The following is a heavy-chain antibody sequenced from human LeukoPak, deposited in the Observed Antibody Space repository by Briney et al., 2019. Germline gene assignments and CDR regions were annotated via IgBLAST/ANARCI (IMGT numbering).Heavy chain of an antibody. V-gene: IGHV4-38-2*02. CDR1: GYSISSGYY. D-gene: IGHD5-12*01. J-gene: IGHJ5*02. CDR3: ARDSRPPLRWPRRLHGWFDP. CDR2: IYHSGST. Sequence: RPSETLSLTCTVSGYSISSGYYWGWIRQPPGKGLEWIGSIYHSGSTYYNPSLKSRVTISVDTSKNQFSLKLSSVTAADTAVYYCARDSRPPLRWPRRLHGWFDPWGQGTLVTVSS.